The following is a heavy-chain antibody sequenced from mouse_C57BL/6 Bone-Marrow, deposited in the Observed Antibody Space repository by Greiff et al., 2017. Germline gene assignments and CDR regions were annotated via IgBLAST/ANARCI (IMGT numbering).Heavy chain of an antibody. CDR3: AELSASGVAATRDY. J-gene: IGHJ2*01. Sequence: QVQLQQSGPGLVAPSQCLSISCTVSGFPLTSYGVSWVRQPPGKGLEWLGVIWGAASATNHSALISRLSTSKDNSTSHVYLKLNSLQTDDRATYYCAELSASGVAATRDYWGQGTTRTVSS. CDR2: IWGAASA. D-gene: IGHD1-1*01. V-gene: IGHV2-3*01. CDR1: GFPLTSYG.